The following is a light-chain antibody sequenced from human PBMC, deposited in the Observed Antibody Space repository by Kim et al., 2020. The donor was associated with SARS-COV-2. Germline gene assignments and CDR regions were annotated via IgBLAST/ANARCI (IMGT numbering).Light chain of an antibody. CDR1: KLGDKY. CDR2: QDS. CDR3: QAWDSRTEYV. V-gene: IGLV3-1*01. Sequence: SYELTQPPSVSVSPGQTASITCSGDKLGDKYACWYQQKPGQSPVLVIYQDSKLPSGIPERFSGSNSGNTATLTISGTQAMDEADYYCQAWDSRTEYVFGTGTKVTVL. J-gene: IGLJ1*01.